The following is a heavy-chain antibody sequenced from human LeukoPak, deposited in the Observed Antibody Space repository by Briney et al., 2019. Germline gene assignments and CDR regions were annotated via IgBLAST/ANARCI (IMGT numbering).Heavy chain of an antibody. CDR1: GGSISSSSYY. CDR2: IYYSGST. Sequence: SETLSLTCTVSGGSISSSSYYWGWIRQPPGKGLEWIGSIYYSGSTYYNPSLKSRVTISVDTSKNQFSLKLSSVTAADTAVYYCGNYYDSSGYFWAYWGQGTLVTVSS. CDR3: GNYYDSSGYFWAY. V-gene: IGHV4-39*01. J-gene: IGHJ4*02. D-gene: IGHD3-22*01.